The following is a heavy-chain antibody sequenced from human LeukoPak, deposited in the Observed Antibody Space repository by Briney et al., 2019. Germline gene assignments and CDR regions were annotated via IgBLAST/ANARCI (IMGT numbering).Heavy chain of an antibody. J-gene: IGHJ4*02. Sequence: PGGSLRLSCAASGFTFSSYWMSWVRQAPGKGLEWVANIKQDGSEKYYVDSVKGRFTISRDNAKNSLYLQMNSLRAEDTAVYYCARVWVAAADSYYFGYWGQGTLVTVSS. D-gene: IGHD6-13*01. CDR3: ARVWVAAADSYYFGY. CDR2: IKQDGSEK. CDR1: GFTFSSYW. V-gene: IGHV3-7*01.